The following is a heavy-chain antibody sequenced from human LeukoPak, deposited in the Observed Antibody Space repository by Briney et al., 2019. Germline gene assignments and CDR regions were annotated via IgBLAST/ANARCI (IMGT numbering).Heavy chain of an antibody. CDR2: ISSSSSYI. J-gene: IGHJ4*02. CDR1: GFTFSSYS. V-gene: IGHV3-21*01. Sequence: GGSLRLSCAASGFTFSSYSMNWVRQAPGKGLEWVSSISSSSSYIYYADSVKGRFTISRDNAKNSLYLQMNSLRAEDTAVYYCARDTGGYSNFFDYWGQGTLVTVSS. CDR3: ARDTGGYSNFFDY. D-gene: IGHD4-11*01.